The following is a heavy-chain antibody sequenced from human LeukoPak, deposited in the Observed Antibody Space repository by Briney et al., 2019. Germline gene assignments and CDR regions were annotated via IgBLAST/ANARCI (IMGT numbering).Heavy chain of an antibody. CDR1: GYTLTELS. D-gene: IGHD3-10*01. J-gene: IGHJ4*02. V-gene: IGHV1-24*01. CDR2: FDPEDGET. Sequence: ASVKVSCKVSGYTLTELSMHWVRQAPGKGLEWMGGFDPEDGETIYAQKFQGRVTMTEDTSTDTAYMELSSLRSEDTAVYYCATDLRHYGSGSSNDYWGQGTLVTVSS. CDR3: ATDLRHYGSGSSNDY.